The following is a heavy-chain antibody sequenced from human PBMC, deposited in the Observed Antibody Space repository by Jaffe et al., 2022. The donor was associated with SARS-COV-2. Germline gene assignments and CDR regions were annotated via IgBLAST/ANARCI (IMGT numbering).Heavy chain of an antibody. V-gene: IGHV4-59*08. Sequence: QVQLQESGPGLVKPSETLSLTCTVSGGSISSYYWSWIRQPPGKGLEWIGYIYYSGSTNYNPSLKSRVTISVDTSKNQFSLKLSSVTAADTAVYYCASLFEVGAFDIWGQGTMVTVSS. CDR2: IYYSGST. J-gene: IGHJ3*02. CDR1: GGSISSYY. CDR3: ASLFEVGAFDI. D-gene: IGHD3-16*01.